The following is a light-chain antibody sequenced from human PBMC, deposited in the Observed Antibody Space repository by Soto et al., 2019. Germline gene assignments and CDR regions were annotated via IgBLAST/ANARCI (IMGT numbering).Light chain of an antibody. V-gene: IGKV3-20*01. CDR3: QQYDNSPIT. CDR2: GAS. CDR1: QSISSSF. Sequence: EIVLTQSPGILSLSPGERASLSCGASQSISSSFLAWYQQKPGQAPRLRIYGASSRATGIPDRFSGTGSETDFTLTISRLEPEDFAVYYCQQYDNSPITFGQGTRLEI. J-gene: IGKJ5*01.